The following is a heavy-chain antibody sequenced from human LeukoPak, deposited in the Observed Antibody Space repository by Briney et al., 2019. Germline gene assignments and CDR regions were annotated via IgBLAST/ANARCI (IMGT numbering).Heavy chain of an antibody. V-gene: IGHV3-30*02. J-gene: IGHJ6*02. D-gene: IGHD2-2*01. CDR1: GFSFKTYG. Sequence: GGSLRLSCAASGFSFKTYGMHWVRQAPGKGPEWVAIIWYDGSNRFYADSVKGRFTISRDNSKSTLYLQMNSLRAEDTAVYYCAKDHCSSTSCYGGVGYYYYYYGMDVWGQGTTVTVSS. CDR3: AKDHCSSTSCYGGVGYYYYYYGMDV. CDR2: IWYDGSNR.